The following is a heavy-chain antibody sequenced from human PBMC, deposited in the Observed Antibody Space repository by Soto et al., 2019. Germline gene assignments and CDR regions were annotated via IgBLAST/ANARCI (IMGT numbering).Heavy chain of an antibody. D-gene: IGHD6-19*01. Sequence: GASVKVSCKASGGTFSSYAISWVRQAPGQGLEWMGGIIPIFGTANYAQKFQGRVTITADESTSTAYMELSSLRSEDTAVYYCETAPYSSGWYGGGYFDYWGQGTLVTVST. CDR2: IIPIFGTA. J-gene: IGHJ4*02. CDR1: GGTFSSYA. V-gene: IGHV1-69*13. CDR3: ETAPYSSGWYGGGYFDY.